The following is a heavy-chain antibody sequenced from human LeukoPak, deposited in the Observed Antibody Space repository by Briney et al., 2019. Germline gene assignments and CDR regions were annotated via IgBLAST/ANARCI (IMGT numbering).Heavy chain of an antibody. J-gene: IGHJ4*02. CDR2: VFYSGST. CDR3: ARRIYSSSWSFDY. D-gene: IGHD6-13*01. Sequence: SETLSLTCTVSGGSISSSNYYWGWIRQPPGKGLEWIGSVFYSGSTYYNPSLKSRVTISVDTSKNQFSLKLSSVTAADTAVYYCARRIYSSSWSFDYWGQGTLVTVSS. CDR1: GGSISSSNYY. V-gene: IGHV4-39*01.